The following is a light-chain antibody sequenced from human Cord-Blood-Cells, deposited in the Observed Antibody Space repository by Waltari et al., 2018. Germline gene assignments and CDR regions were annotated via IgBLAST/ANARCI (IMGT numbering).Light chain of an antibody. J-gene: IGKJ3*01. CDR1: QSLLHSDGTTY. Sequence: VITQPPPPLSVTPGQPASIPCNSSQSLLHSDGTTYLYWYLQKPGQPQQLLIYEVSNRFSGVPDRFSGSGSGTDFTLKISRVEAEDVGVYDCMQSIQLPPAFGPGTKVDIK. CDR3: MQSIQLPPA. CDR2: EVS. V-gene: IGKV2D-29*01.